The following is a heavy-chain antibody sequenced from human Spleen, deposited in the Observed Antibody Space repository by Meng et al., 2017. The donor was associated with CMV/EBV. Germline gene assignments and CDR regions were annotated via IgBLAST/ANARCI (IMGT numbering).Heavy chain of an antibody. CDR2: ISWNSGSI. D-gene: IGHD3-3*01. CDR3: AKDINYDFWSGSHFDY. CDR1: GFTFDDYA. Sequence: GGSLRLSCAASGFTFDDYAMHWVRQAPGKGLEWVSGISWNSGSIGYADSVKGRFTISRDNAKNSLYLQMNSLRAEDMALYYCAKDINYDFWSGSHFDYWGQGTLVTVSS. J-gene: IGHJ4*02. V-gene: IGHV3-9*03.